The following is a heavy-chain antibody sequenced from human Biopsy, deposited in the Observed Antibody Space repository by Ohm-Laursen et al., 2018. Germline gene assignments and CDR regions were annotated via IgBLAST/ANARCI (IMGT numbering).Heavy chain of an antibody. CDR2: VSDRGST. V-gene: IGHV4-59*07. D-gene: IGHD3-3*01. Sequence: SDTLSLTWTVSGGSITSDYWSWIRQPPGKGLEWIGYVSDRGSTNYNPSLGGRVSISVDTSNRQFSLRLTSVTAADTAVFFCARLYRLDDYWNDDPPDAFDVWGQGTMVTVPS. CDR1: GGSITSDY. CDR3: ARLYRLDDYWNDDPPDAFDV. J-gene: IGHJ3*01.